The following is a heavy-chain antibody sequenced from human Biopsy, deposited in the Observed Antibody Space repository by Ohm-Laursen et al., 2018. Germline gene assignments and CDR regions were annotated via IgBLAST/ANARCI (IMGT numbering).Heavy chain of an antibody. J-gene: IGHJ4*02. V-gene: IGHV4-61*01. D-gene: IGHD6-19*01. CDR2: ISNIGST. CDR3: ARESALAGDFDS. Sequence: SETLSLTCTVSGASVTSGSYYWSWIRQPPGKGLEWLGYISNIGSTNYKPSLKSRVTIFVDTSKNHFSLKLTSVTAADTAVYYCARESALAGDFDSWGQGTLVTVSS. CDR1: GASVTSGSYY.